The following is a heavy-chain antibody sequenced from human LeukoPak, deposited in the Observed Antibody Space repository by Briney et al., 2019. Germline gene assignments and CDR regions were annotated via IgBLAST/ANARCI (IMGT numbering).Heavy chain of an antibody. CDR3: VRGGYNFDY. CDR1: GFIFSNYS. Sequence: GGSLRLSCAASGFIFSNYSMNWVRQAPGKGLEWVAVISYDGSNKYYADSVKGRFTISRDNSKNTLYLQMNSLRAEDTAVYYCVRGGYNFDYWGQGTLVTVSS. J-gene: IGHJ4*02. CDR2: ISYDGSNK. D-gene: IGHD5-24*01. V-gene: IGHV3-30*03.